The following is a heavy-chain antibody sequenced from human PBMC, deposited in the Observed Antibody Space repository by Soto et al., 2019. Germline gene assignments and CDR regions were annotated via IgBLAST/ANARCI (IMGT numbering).Heavy chain of an antibody. CDR3: GRPSSIAARHLWD. V-gene: IGHV4-4*02. D-gene: IGHD6-6*01. Sequence: QVQLQESGPGLVKPSGTLSLTCAVSGGSISSSNWWNWFRQPPGKGLEWIGESYHSGSTNYNPSLKSRVTISVDKYKNQFSLKLSSVTAADTAVYYCGRPSSIAARHLWDWGQGTLVTVSS. J-gene: IGHJ4*02. CDR1: GGSISSSNW. CDR2: SYHSGST.